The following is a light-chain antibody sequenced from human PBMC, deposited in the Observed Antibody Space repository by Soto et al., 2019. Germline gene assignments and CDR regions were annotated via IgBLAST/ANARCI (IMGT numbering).Light chain of an antibody. V-gene: IGKV1-33*01. CDR1: QDISNY. CDR2: DAS. Sequence: DIQMTQSPSSLSASVGDRVTITCQASQDISNYLNWYQQKPGKAPKLLYYDASNLETGVPSRFSGSGSGTDFPIPMTPLQPECTTTHYSKEYEDRPYSFGQGTK. J-gene: IGKJ2*01. CDR3: KEYEDRPYS.